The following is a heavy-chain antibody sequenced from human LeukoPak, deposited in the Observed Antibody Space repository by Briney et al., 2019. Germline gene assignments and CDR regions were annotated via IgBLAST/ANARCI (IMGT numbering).Heavy chain of an antibody. Sequence: GGSLRLSCAASGFTVSSNYMSWVRQAPGKGLEWVSVIYSGGSTYYADSVKGRFTISRDNSKNTLYLQMNSLRAEDTAVYYCARSEVRGSDENDAFDIWGQGTMVTVS. CDR2: IYSGGST. D-gene: IGHD1-26*01. V-gene: IGHV3-53*01. J-gene: IGHJ3*02. CDR1: GFTVSSNY. CDR3: ARSEVRGSDENDAFDI.